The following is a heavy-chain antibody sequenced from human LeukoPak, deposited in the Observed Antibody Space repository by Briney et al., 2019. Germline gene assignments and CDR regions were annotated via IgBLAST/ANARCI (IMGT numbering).Heavy chain of an antibody. Sequence: SETLSLTCSVSGVSISSYSWSWIRQAPGKGLEWIGSIYYSGSPNYNPSLRRRVTISVDTSNNQFSLWLSSVTSAHPAVYYCARGGVAAPYARSEYYFDLWGQGTLVTVSS. V-gene: IGHV4-59*01. CDR3: ARGGVAAPYARSEYYFDL. CDR1: GVSISSYS. CDR2: IYYSGSP. D-gene: IGHD6-19*01. J-gene: IGHJ4*02.